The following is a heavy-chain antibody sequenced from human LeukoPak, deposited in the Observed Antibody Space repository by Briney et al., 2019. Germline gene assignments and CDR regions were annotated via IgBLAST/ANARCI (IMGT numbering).Heavy chain of an antibody. V-gene: IGHV4-34*01. D-gene: IGHD1-1*01. Sequence: SETLSLTCAVYGGSFSGYYWSWIRQPPGKGLEWIGEINHSGSTNYNPSLKSRVTISVDTSKNQFSLKLSSVTAADTAVYYCARVTVQLELDDPRKYYYYYYMDVWGKGTTVTISS. CDR3: ARVTVQLELDDPRKYYYYYYMDV. CDR1: GGSFSGYY. CDR2: INHSGST. J-gene: IGHJ6*03.